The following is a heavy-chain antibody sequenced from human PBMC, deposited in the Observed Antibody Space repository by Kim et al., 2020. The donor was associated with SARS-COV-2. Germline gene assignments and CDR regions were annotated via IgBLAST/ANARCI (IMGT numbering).Heavy chain of an antibody. Sequence: KGRITISRDNAKNSLYLQMHSLRAEDTALYYCAKGGYSSSTYYYYYGMDVWGQGTTVTVSS. V-gene: IGHV3-9*01. J-gene: IGHJ6*02. CDR3: AKGGYSSSTYYYYYGMDV. D-gene: IGHD6-13*01.